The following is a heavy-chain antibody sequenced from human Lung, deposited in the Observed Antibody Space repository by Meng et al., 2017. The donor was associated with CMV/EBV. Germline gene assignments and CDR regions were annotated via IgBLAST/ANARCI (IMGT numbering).Heavy chain of an antibody. CDR2: INSVGSST. D-gene: IGHD3-22*01. J-gene: IGHJ4*02. CDR3: AREPYDYDSSLDY. Sequence: GEXXKISCAASGFTFSSTWMHWVRQAPGKGLVWVSRINSVGSSTIYADSVKGRFTISIDNAKNTLYLQMNSLRSEDTAVYYCAREPYDYDSSLDYWCQGTLVTVSS. V-gene: IGHV3-74*01. CDR1: GFTFSSTW.